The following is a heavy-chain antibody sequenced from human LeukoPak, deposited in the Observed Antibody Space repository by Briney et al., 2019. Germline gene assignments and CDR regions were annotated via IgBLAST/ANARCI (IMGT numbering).Heavy chain of an antibody. CDR1: GYSISSGYY. J-gene: IGHJ4*02. V-gene: IGHV4-38-2*02. CDR2: IYHSGST. D-gene: IGHD4-17*01. CDR3: ARHYGAHGDFDY. Sequence: SETLSLTCTVSGYSISSGYYWGWIRQPPGKGLEGIGSIYHSGSTYYNPSLESRVTISVDTSKNQFSLKLSSVTAADTAVYYCARHYGAHGDFDYWGQGTLVTVSS.